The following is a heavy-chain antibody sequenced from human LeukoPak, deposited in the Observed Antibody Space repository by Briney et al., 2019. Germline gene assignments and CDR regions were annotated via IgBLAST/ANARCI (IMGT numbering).Heavy chain of an antibody. D-gene: IGHD1-26*01. V-gene: IGHV1-18*01. CDR1: GYTFTSYG. CDR3: ARLSGSPVDY. Sequence: GASVKVSCKASGYTFTSYGISWVRQAPGQGLEWMGWISAYNGNTNYAQKFQGRVTITADESTSTAYMELSSLRSEDTAVYYCARLSGSPVDYWGQGTLVTVS. J-gene: IGHJ4*02. CDR2: ISAYNGNT.